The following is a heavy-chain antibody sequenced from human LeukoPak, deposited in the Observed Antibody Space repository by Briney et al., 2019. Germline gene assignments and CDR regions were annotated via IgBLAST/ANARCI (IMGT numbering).Heavy chain of an antibody. CDR1: GGSFSGYY. J-gene: IGHJ4*02. D-gene: IGHD3-10*01. V-gene: IGHV4-34*01. CDR3: ARGARYGSGSPSEIHFDY. Sequence: SETLSLTCAVYGGSFSGYYWSWIRQPPGKGLEWIGEINHSGSTNYNPSLKSRVTISVDTSKNQFSLKLSSVTAADTAVYYCARGARYGSGSPSEIHFDYWGQGTLVTVS. CDR2: INHSGST.